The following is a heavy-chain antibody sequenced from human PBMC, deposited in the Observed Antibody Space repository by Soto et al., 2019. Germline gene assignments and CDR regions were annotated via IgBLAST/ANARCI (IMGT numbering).Heavy chain of an antibody. V-gene: IGHV3-21*01. CDR2: ISSSSSYI. J-gene: IGHJ3*02. Sequence: EVQLVESGGGLVKPGGSLRLSCAASGFTFSSYSMNWVRQAPGKGLEWVSSISSSSSYIYYADSVKGRFTISRDNAKNSLYLQMNSLRAEDTAVYYCAFLAAAGTGYDAFDIWGQGTMVTVSS. CDR3: AFLAAAGTGYDAFDI. D-gene: IGHD6-13*01. CDR1: GFTFSSYS.